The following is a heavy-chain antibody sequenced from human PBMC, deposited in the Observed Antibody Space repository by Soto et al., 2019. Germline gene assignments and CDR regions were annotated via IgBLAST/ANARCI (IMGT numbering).Heavy chain of an antibody. CDR1: GFTFSSRA. D-gene: IGHD1-20*01. Sequence: EVQLVESGGGLVQPGGSLRLSCTASGFTFSSRAMNWVRQFPGRGLEWVSYISSSSSNIDYADSVKGRFTVSRDNAKNSLYLQMNTLRYEDTAVYYCASDRSLGSNWYYYLASWGQGTLVTVSS. CDR2: ISSSSSNI. CDR3: ASDRSLGSNWYYYLAS. J-gene: IGHJ4*02. V-gene: IGHV3-48*02.